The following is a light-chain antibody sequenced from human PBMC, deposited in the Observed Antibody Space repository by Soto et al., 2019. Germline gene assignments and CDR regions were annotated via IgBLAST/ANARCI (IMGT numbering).Light chain of an antibody. V-gene: IGKV3-20*01. CDR1: QSVSSN. J-gene: IGKJ1*01. CDR3: QQYGSSPQT. CDR2: GAS. Sequence: EIVMTQSPATLSVSPGERATLSCRASQSVSSNLAWYQQKPGQAPRLLIYGASTRATGIPDRFSGSGSGTDFTLIISRLEPEDFAVYYCQQYGSSPQTFGQGTTVEIK.